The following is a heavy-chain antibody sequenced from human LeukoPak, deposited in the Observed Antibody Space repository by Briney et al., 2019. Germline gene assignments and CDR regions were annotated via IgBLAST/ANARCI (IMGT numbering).Heavy chain of an antibody. CDR1: GFTFSTYA. CDR3: AGHSGSYFDGTFDY. J-gene: IGHJ4*02. D-gene: IGHD1-26*01. V-gene: IGHV3-33*01. Sequence: PGGSLRLSCAASGFTFSTYAMHWVRQAPGKGLEWVAMIWYNGKNKHYADSVKGRFTISRDNSKNTLDLQMNSLRAEDTAVYYCAGHSGSYFDGTFDYWGQGTLVTVSS. CDR2: IWYNGKNK.